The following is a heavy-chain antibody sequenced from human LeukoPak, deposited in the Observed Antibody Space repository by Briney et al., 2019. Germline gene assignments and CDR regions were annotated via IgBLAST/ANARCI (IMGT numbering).Heavy chain of an antibody. CDR2: TYYRSKWYN. J-gene: IGHJ4*02. CDR1: GDSVSSNSAA. Sequence: SQTLSLTCAISGDSVSSNSAAWHWIRQSPSRGLEWLGRTYYRSKWYNDYAVSVKSRITINPDTSKNQFSLQLNSVTPEDTAVYYCAREAPRGIAVAGTVDYWGQGTLVTVSS. D-gene: IGHD6-19*01. V-gene: IGHV6-1*01. CDR3: AREAPRGIAVAGTVDY.